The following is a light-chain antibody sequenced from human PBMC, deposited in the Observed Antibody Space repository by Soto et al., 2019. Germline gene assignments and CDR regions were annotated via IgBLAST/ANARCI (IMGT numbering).Light chain of an antibody. CDR2: LTS. Sequence: EIELTHSPATLSSFPGDRVTLSCRASQTVNNRLAWYQQQPGQAPRLLIYLTSNRAAGIPARFSGSGSETDFTLTISDVESEDFAVYYCHQRKSWPRTFGQGTKVDIK. CDR3: HQRKSWPRT. V-gene: IGKV3-11*01. J-gene: IGKJ1*01. CDR1: QTVNNR.